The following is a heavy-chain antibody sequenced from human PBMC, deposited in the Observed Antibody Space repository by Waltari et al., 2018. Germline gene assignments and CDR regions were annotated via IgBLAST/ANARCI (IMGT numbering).Heavy chain of an antibody. Sequence: EMQLVESGGGLVQPGGYLRLSCAASGFAFSRYDMYWVRQAAGKGLECVSGIYTTGDTYYPGSVKGRFTISRENAKNSLDLQMNNLRPGDTGVYYCARYTGYGMDVWGQGTTVTVSS. V-gene: IGHV3-13*01. CDR1: GFAFSRYD. CDR2: IYTTGDT. J-gene: IGHJ6*02. CDR3: ARYTGYGMDV. D-gene: IGHD5-18*01.